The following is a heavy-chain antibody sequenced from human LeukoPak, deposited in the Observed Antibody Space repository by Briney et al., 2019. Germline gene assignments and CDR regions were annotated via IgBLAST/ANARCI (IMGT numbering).Heavy chain of an antibody. V-gene: IGHV4-34*01. CDR2: INHSGST. Sequence: PSETLSLTCAVYGGSFSGYYWSWIRQPPGKGLEWIGEINHSGSTNYNPSLKSRVTISVDTSKNQFSLKLSSVTAADTAMYYCAREVTFGGVIVTWPQYYFDYWGQGALVTVSS. CDR3: AREVTFGGVIVTWPQYYFDY. D-gene: IGHD3-16*02. CDR1: GGSFSGYY. J-gene: IGHJ4*02.